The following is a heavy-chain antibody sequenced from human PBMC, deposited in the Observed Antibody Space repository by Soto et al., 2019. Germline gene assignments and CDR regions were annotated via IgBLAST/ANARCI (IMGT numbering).Heavy chain of an antibody. CDR2: IYYSGNT. CDR1: GGSISSNDFY. J-gene: IGHJ4*02. D-gene: IGHD3-9*01. V-gene: IGHV4-61*05. CDR3: ARRYGYYFDY. Sequence: SETLSLTCIVSGGSISSNDFYWSWIRQHPGKGLEWIGYIYYSGNTNYNPSLKSRVTISVDTSKNQLSLKLSSVTAADTAVYYCARRYGYYFDYWGQGTLVTVSS.